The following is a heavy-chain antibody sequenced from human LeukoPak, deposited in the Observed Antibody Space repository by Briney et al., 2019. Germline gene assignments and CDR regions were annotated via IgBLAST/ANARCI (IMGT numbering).Heavy chain of an antibody. CDR2: ISGSGGST. J-gene: IGHJ4*02. Sequence: GGSLRLSCAASGFTFSSYAMSWVRQAPGKGLEWVSAISGSGGSTYYADSVKSRFTISRDNSKNTLYLQMNSLRAEDTAVYYCAKDVTFFGVVIIGYFDYWGQGTLVTVSS. CDR3: AKDVTFFGVVIIGYFDY. D-gene: IGHD3-3*01. CDR1: GFTFSSYA. V-gene: IGHV3-23*01.